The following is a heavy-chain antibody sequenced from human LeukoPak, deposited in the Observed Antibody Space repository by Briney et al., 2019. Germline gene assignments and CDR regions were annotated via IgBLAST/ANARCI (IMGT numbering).Heavy chain of an antibody. CDR2: ISWNSGSI. J-gene: IGHJ3*02. CDR3: EKDIGFSNLSGGAFDI. D-gene: IGHD3-10*01. CDR1: GFTFDDYA. V-gene: IGHV3-9*03. Sequence: GGSLRLSCVASGFTFDDYAMHWVRLAPGKGLEWVSGISWNSGSICYADSVKGRFTISRDNAKHSLYLQMSSLSAEDMALYYCEKDIGFSNLSGGAFDIWGQGTMVTVSS.